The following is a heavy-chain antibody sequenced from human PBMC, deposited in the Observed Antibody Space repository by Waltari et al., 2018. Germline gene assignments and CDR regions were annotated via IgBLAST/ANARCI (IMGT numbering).Heavy chain of an antibody. CDR3: TTLDAPWGG. V-gene: IGHV3-15*01. Sequence: EVQMVESGGGLMKPGDSLRLSCADSGFTFTPAWLTWVRQAPGKGLEWVGRIKSKSDGATTDYAAPVRGRFSISRDDSQNMVFLQMNSLRTEDTAVYYCTTLDAPWGGWGHGTLVTVSS. CDR2: IKSKSDGATT. J-gene: IGHJ4*01. CDR1: GFTFTPAW. D-gene: IGHD7-27*01.